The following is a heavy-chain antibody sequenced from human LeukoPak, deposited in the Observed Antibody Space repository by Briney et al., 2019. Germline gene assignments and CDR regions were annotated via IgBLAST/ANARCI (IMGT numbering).Heavy chain of an antibody. Sequence: GGSLRLSCAASGFTFSSYSMNWVRQAPGKGLEWVSCISNIDSYIYYADSVKGRFTISRDNARNSLYLQMNSLRAEDTAVYYCARARATSGGYYLYFDYWGQGTLVTVSS. D-gene: IGHD1-26*01. CDR2: ISNIDSYI. CDR3: ARARATSGGYYLYFDY. CDR1: GFTFSSYS. J-gene: IGHJ4*02. V-gene: IGHV3-21*01.